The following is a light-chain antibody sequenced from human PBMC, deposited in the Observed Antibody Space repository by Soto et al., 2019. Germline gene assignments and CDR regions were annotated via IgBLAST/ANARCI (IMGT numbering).Light chain of an antibody. CDR1: QGISSY. J-gene: IGKJ1*01. V-gene: IGKV1-8*01. CDR3: QQYYSYPHT. Sequence: AIRMTQSPSSFSASTGDRVTITCRASQGISSYLAWYQQKPGKAPKLLIYAASTLQSGVPSRFSGSGSGTDFTLPISCLQSEDFATNYCQQYYSYPHTFGQGTKGEIK. CDR2: AAS.